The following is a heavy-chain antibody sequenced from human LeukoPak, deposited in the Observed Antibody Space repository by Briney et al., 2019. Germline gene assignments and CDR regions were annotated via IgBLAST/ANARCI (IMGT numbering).Heavy chain of an antibody. V-gene: IGHV3-30*03. CDR1: GFTFSSYG. CDR2: ISYDGSNK. J-gene: IGHJ4*02. CDR3: ASFSDY. Sequence: GRSLRLSCAASGFTFSSYGMHWVRQAPGKGLEWVAVISYDGSNKYYADSVKGRFTISRDNSKNTLYLQMNSLRAEDTAIYYCASFSDYWGRGTLVTVSS.